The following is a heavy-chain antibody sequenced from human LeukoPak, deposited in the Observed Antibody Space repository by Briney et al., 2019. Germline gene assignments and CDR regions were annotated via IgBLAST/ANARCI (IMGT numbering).Heavy chain of an antibody. D-gene: IGHD6-25*01. CDR3: ARSRSSSGAFYVY. CDR2: IKQDGSEK. J-gene: IGHJ4*02. Sequence: GRSLRLSCAASGFTFSSYWMSWVRQAPGKGLEWVANIKQDGSEKYYVDSVKGRFTISRDNAKNSLYLQMNSLRAEDTAVYYCARSRSSSGAFYVYWGQGTLVTVSS. CDR1: GFTFSSYW. V-gene: IGHV3-7*01.